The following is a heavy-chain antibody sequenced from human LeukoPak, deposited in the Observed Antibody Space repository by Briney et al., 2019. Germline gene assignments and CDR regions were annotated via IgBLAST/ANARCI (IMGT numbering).Heavy chain of an antibody. D-gene: IGHD2-2*01. Sequence: TASETLSLTCAVYGGSFSGYYWSWIRQPPGKGLEWIGEINHSGSNNYNPSLKSRVTISVDTSKNQFSLKLSSVTAADTAVYYCARYGPRAKTAAIDRRNSNWFDPWGQGTLVTVSS. J-gene: IGHJ5*02. CDR3: ARYGPRAKTAAIDRRNSNWFDP. CDR1: GGSFSGYY. CDR2: INHSGSN. V-gene: IGHV4-34*01.